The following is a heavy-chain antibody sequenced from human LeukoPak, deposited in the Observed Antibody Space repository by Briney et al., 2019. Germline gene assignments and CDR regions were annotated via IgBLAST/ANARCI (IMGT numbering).Heavy chain of an antibody. J-gene: IGHJ4*02. V-gene: IGHV3-23*01. CDR3: AKDLDSGSYYPRHFHY. D-gene: IGHD1-26*01. CDR1: GFTFSIYA. Sequence: GGSLRLSCAASGFTFSIYAMSWVRQTPGKGLEWVSGISAGGTSTYYADSVKGRFTISRDNSKNTLYLQMNSLRAEDTAVYYCAKDLDSGSYYPRHFHYWGQGTLVTVSS. CDR2: ISAGGTST.